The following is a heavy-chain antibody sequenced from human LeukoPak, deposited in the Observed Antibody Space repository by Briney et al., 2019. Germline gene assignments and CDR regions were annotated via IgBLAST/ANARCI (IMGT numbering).Heavy chain of an antibody. V-gene: IGHV4-59*01. CDR2: IYYSGST. CDR3: ARGGGCSGGSCYFPY. D-gene: IGHD2-15*01. CDR1: GGSISSYY. J-gene: IGHJ4*02. Sequence: SETLSLTCTVSGGSISSYYWSWIRQPPGKGLEWIGYIYYSGSTNYNPSLKSRVTISVDTSKNQFSLKLSSVTAADTAVYYCARGGGCSGGSCYFPYWGQGTLVTVSS.